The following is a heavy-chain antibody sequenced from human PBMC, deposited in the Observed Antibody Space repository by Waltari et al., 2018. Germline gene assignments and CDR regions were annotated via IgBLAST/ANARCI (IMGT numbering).Heavy chain of an antibody. CDR2: IYYSGST. D-gene: IGHD2-15*01. CDR1: GGPISQQSDH. CDR3: ARLPSGGASHWFDP. Sequence: QLQLQESGPGLVKPSETLSLTCSVSGGPISQQSDHWGRIRQPPGKGLEYIGNIYYSGSTYYNPSLKSRVTISIDTSKNQFSLKLSSVTAADTAVYYCARLPSGGASHWFDPWGQGTLVTVSS. J-gene: IGHJ5*02. V-gene: IGHV4-39*01.